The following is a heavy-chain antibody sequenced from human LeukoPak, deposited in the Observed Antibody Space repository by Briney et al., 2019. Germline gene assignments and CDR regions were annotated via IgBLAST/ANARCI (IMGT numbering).Heavy chain of an antibody. CDR3: ATIPGMTTVTRYWFDP. CDR1: GGSFSGYY. V-gene: IGHV4-34*01. J-gene: IGHJ5*02. CDR2: INHSGST. D-gene: IGHD4-17*01. Sequence: SETLSLTCAVYGGSFSGYYWSWIRQPPGKGLEWIGEINHSGSTNYNPSLKSRVTISVDTSKNQFSLKLSSVTAADTAVYYCATIPGMTTVTRYWFDPWGQGTLVTVSS.